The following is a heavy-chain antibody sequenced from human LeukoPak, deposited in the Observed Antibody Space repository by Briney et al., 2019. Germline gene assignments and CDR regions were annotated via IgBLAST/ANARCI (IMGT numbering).Heavy chain of an antibody. V-gene: IGHV3-23*01. CDR3: VRNQWVEQYWYFDL. CDR2: INGADTTT. J-gene: IGHJ2*01. D-gene: IGHD1/OR15-1a*01. CDR1: GFTFRNYA. Sequence: GGSLRLSCAASGFTFRNYAMSWVRQAPGKGLEWVSGINGADTTTLYADSVKGRLTISRDNSKNALSLQMNSLRAEDTAVYYCVRNQWVEQYWYFDLWGRGTLVTVSS.